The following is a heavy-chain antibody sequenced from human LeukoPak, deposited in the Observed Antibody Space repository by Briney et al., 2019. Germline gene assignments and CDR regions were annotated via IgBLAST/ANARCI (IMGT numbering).Heavy chain of an antibody. D-gene: IGHD1-26*01. CDR2: IYSDGST. J-gene: IGHJ4*02. Sequence: PGGSLRLSCAASGFIVSGDFMSWVRQAPGKGLEWVSVIYSDGSTYYADSVKGRFTISRGNSKNTLDLQMTGLRAEDTAVYYCARERGRGRDSPWFDYWGRGTLVTVSS. V-gene: IGHV3-53*01. CDR1: GFIVSGDF. CDR3: ARERGRGRDSPWFDY.